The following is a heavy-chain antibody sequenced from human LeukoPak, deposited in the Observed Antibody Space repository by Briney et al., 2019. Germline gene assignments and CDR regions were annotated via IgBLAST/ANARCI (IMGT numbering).Heavy chain of an antibody. CDR1: GFSFSTDA. CDR3: AKGGYDYVEIGYFDF. CDR2: FSASGGST. J-gene: IGHJ4*02. V-gene: IGHV3-23*01. D-gene: IGHD5-12*01. Sequence: GGSLRLSCAASGFSFSTDAMRWVRQAPGKGLEWVSPFSASGGSTYYADSVKGRFTISRDNPKNTLYLQMNSLRDEDTAVYYCAKGGYDYVEIGYFDFWGQGTLVTVSS.